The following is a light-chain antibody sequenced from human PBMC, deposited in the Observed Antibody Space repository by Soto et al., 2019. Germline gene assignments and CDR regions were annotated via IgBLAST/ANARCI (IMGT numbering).Light chain of an antibody. V-gene: IGLV8-61*01. CDR2: STN. CDR1: SGSVSTSYY. J-gene: IGLJ2*01. CDR3: VLYMGSGISGV. Sequence: QTVVTQEPSFSVSAGMTVTLTCGLSSGSVSTSYYPSWYQQTPGQAPRTLIYSTNTRSSGVPDRFSGSILGNKAALTITGAQADDESYYYCVLYMGSGISGVFGGGTKLTVL.